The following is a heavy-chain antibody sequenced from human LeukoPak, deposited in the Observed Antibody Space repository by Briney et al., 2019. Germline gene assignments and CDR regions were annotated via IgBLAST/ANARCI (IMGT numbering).Heavy chain of an antibody. D-gene: IGHD3-9*01. CDR3: AREGHYDILTGYSPVEYYFYYMDV. CDR2: ISSDGVEK. V-gene: IGHV3-30*04. CDR1: GFTFSHYG. J-gene: IGHJ6*03. Sequence: PGGSLRLSCEASGFTFSHYGIHWVRQTPGKGLEWVAAISSDGVEKHYADSVKGRFTISRDNSKSTLYLQMNSLRAEDTALYYCAREGHYDILTGYSPVEYYFYYMDVWSKGTTVTVSS.